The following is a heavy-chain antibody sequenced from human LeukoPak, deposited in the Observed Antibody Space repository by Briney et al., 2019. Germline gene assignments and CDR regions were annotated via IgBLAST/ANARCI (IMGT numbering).Heavy chain of an antibody. Sequence: GGSLRLSCAASGFTFSSYSMNWVRQAPGKGLEWVSSIGSSSSYIYYADSVKGRFTISRDNAKNSLYLQMNSLRAEDTAVYYCARDVLPLGFDYWGQGTLVTVSS. D-gene: IGHD7-27*01. J-gene: IGHJ4*02. V-gene: IGHV3-21*01. CDR2: IGSSSSYI. CDR3: ARDVLPLGFDY. CDR1: GFTFSSYS.